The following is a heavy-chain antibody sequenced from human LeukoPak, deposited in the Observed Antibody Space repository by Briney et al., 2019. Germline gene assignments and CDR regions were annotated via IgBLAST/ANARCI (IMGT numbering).Heavy chain of an antibody. Sequence: ASVNVSYTASGYTFTNYGITWVRQAPGQGREWMGWISGYNGNTNYAQKLQGRVTMTTETSTSTAYMELRSLRSDDTAVYYCARTCSGASCYVIYWGQGTLLTVSS. CDR1: GYTFTNYG. D-gene: IGHD2-15*01. V-gene: IGHV1-18*01. CDR3: ARTCSGASCYVIY. J-gene: IGHJ4*02. CDR2: ISGYNGNT.